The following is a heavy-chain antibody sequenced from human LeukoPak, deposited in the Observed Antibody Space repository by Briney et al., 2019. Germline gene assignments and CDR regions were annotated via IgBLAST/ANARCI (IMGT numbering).Heavy chain of an antibody. CDR1: GFSLSTSAVG. CDR3: AYTASVRGLDY. V-gene: IGHV2-5*02. CDR2: IYWDDDK. Sequence: SGPTLVKPPQLLTLTCTFSGFSLSTSAVGVGWIRQPPGKALEWLALIYWDDDKRYNPSLNSRLTIAKGTSRSQVVLTMTNMDPGDTATYYGAYTASVRGLDYWGPGTLVTVSS. J-gene: IGHJ4*02.